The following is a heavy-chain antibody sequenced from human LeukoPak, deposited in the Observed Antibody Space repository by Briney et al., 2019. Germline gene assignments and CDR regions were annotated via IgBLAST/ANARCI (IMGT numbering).Heavy chain of an antibody. CDR1: GFTFSSYS. CDR2: ISSSSSYI. D-gene: IGHD2-15*01. CDR3: ARDVNPRWGVVVVAATRPY. J-gene: IGHJ4*02. V-gene: IGHV3-21*01. Sequence: GGTLRLSCAASGFTFSSYSMNWVRQAPGKGLEWVSSISSSSSYIYYADSAKGRFTISRDNAKNSLYLQMNSLRAEDTAVYYCARDVNPRWGVVVVAATRPYWGQGTLVTVSS.